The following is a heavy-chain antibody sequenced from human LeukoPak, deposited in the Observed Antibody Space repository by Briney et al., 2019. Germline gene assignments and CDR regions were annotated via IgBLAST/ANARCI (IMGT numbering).Heavy chain of an antibody. CDR1: GYTFTGHY. D-gene: IGHD6-19*01. CDR2: INPNSGGA. CDR3: AIFAVAGLPQDY. Sequence: RAPVKVSCKASGYTFTGHYMHWVRQAPGQGLEWMGWINPNSGGARFAEKFQGRVTMTRDTSITTSYVELSRLRSDDTAVYYCAIFAVAGLPQDYWGQGTLVIVSS. J-gene: IGHJ4*02. V-gene: IGHV1-2*02.